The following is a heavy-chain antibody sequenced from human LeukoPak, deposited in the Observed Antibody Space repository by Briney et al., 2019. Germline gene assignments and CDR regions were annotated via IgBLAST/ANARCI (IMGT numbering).Heavy chain of an antibody. CDR3: ARSPSLPWSGEFDC. J-gene: IGHJ4*02. V-gene: IGHV3-53*01. CDR1: GFIVSDNY. Sequence: PGGSLRLSCAASGFIVSDNYMSWVRQAPGKGLEWVSVIYSGGSTYYADSVRGRFTISRDSSKNTLYLQMNSLRAEDTAMYYCARSPSLPWSGEFDCWGQGTVVTVSS. CDR2: IYSGGST. D-gene: IGHD3-10*01.